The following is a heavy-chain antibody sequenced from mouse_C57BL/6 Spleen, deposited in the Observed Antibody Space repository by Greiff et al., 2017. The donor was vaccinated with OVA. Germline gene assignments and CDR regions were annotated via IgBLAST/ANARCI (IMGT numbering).Heavy chain of an antibody. Sequence: QVQLKQPGAELVKPGASVKLSCKASGYTFTSYWMQWVKQRPGQGLEWIGEIDPSDSYTNYNQKFKGKATLTVDTSSSTAYMQLSSLTSEDSAVYYCARYGAQATRYYFDYWGQGTTLTVSS. CDR2: IDPSDSYT. J-gene: IGHJ2*01. CDR1: GYTFTSYW. CDR3: ARYGAQATRYYFDY. V-gene: IGHV1-50*01. D-gene: IGHD3-2*02.